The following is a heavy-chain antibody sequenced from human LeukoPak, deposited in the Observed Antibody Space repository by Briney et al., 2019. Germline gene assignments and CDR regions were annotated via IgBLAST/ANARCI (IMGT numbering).Heavy chain of an antibody. J-gene: IGHJ4*02. CDR3: VKGKGIAVTSLDY. CDR2: ISSNGGST. Sequence: GGSLRLSCSASGFIFSNYAMHWVRQAPGKALEYVSAISSNGGSTYYADSVKGRFTISRDNSKNTLYLQMSSLRAEDTAVYYCVKGKGIAVTSLDYWGQGTLVTVSS. D-gene: IGHD6-19*01. CDR1: GFIFSNYA. V-gene: IGHV3-64D*06.